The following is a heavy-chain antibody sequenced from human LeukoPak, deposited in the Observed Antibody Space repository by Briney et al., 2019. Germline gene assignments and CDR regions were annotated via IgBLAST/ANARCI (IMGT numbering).Heavy chain of an antibody. V-gene: IGHV4-38-2*02. D-gene: IGHD3-10*01. Sequence: SETLSLTRAVSGHSISSGYYWGWIRPPPGKGLEWIGSIYHSGSTYYNPSLKSRVTISVDTSKNQFSLKLSSVTAADTAVYYCARDQWFGDQYYYGMDVWGKGTTVTVSS. CDR2: IYHSGST. CDR3: ARDQWFGDQYYYGMDV. J-gene: IGHJ6*04. CDR1: GHSISSGYY.